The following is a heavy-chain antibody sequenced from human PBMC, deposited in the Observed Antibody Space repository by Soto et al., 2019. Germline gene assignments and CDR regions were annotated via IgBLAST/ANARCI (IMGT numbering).Heavy chain of an antibody. D-gene: IGHD6-6*01. CDR1: GGSIVSGDYY. V-gene: IGHV4-39*07. J-gene: IGHJ5*02. CDR2: INHSGST. Sequence: PAETLALTCTVSGGSIVSGDYYWGWIREPPGKGLEWIGEINHSGSTNYNPSLKSRVTISVDTSKNQFSLKLSSVTAADTAVYYCARGRIAARPNWFDPWGQGTLVTVSS. CDR3: ARGRIAARPNWFDP.